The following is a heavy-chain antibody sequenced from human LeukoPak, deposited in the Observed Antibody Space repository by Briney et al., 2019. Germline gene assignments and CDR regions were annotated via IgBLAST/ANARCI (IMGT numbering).Heavy chain of an antibody. CDR2: IYPGDSDT. D-gene: IGHD1-26*01. CDR1: GYSFTSYW. J-gene: IGHJ6*03. Sequence: GESLKISCKASGYSFTSYWIGWVRQMPGKGLEWMGIIYPGDSDTRYSPSFQGQVTISADKSISTAYLQWSSLKASDTAMYYCARCVVGATYYMDVWGKGTTVTVSS. CDR3: ARCVVGATYYMDV. V-gene: IGHV5-51*01.